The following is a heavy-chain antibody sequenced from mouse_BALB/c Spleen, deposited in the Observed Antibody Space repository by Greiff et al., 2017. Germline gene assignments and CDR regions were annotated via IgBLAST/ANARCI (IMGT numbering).Heavy chain of an antibody. Sequence: EVQRVESGPGLVKPSQSLSLTCTVTGYSITSDYAWNWIRQFPGNKLEWMGYISYSGSTSYNPSLKSRISITRDTSKNQFFLQLNSVTTEDTATYYCARYGDAMDYWGQGTSVTVSS. CDR3: ARYGDAMDY. CDR2: ISYSGST. V-gene: IGHV3-2*02. D-gene: IGHD2-13*01. J-gene: IGHJ4*01. CDR1: GYSITSDYA.